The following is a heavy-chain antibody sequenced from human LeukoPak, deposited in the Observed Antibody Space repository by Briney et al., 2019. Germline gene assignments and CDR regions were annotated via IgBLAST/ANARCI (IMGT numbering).Heavy chain of an antibody. CDR3: MTASRSSSWPPPT. J-gene: IGHJ5*02. Sequence: GGSLRLSCAASGFTFSSYWMNSVRQAPGKWLEWVAYIKQDGSEKKYVDSVKGRFTISRDNAKNSLYLQMNSLRDEDTAMYYCMTASRSSSWPPPTWGQGTLVTVSS. D-gene: IGHD6-13*01. V-gene: IGHV3-7*01. CDR2: IKQDGSEK. CDR1: GFTFSSYW.